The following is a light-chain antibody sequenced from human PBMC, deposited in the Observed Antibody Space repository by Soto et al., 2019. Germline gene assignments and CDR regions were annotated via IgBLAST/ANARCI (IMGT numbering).Light chain of an antibody. Sequence: QSVLTQPASVSGSPGQSITISCTGTSSDVGSYKFVSWYQQYPGKAPKLMIYEGSKRPSGVSDRFSGSKSGNTASLTISGVQAEDEADYFCCSYAGGSNVFGAGTKLTVL. CDR2: EGS. CDR1: SSDVGSYKF. CDR3: CSYAGGSNV. V-gene: IGLV2-23*03. J-gene: IGLJ1*01.